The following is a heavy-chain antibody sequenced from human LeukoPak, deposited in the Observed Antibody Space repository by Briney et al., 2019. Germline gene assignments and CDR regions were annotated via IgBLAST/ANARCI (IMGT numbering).Heavy chain of an antibody. CDR3: ARGPEDRYFDV. Sequence: GGSLRLSCAASGFTVSSSYMSWVRQAPGKGLEWVSVIYSCGSTYYADSVKGRFTISRDNSKNTLYLQMNSLRAEDTAVYYCARGPEDRYFDVWGRGTLVTVSS. J-gene: IGHJ2*01. CDR1: GFTVSSSY. V-gene: IGHV3-66*03. CDR2: IYSCGST.